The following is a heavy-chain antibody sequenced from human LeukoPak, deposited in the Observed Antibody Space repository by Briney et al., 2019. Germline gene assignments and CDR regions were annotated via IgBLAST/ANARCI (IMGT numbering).Heavy chain of an antibody. D-gene: IGHD6-13*01. CDR2: ISGSSSST. J-gene: IGHJ4*02. CDR3: AKEGYASSWYRFDY. Sequence: PGGLRLSCAASGFTFSSYTMSWVRQAPGKGLEWVSGISGSSSSTYYADSVKGRLNISRDNSKNMVYLQMNRLRADDTAVYHCAKEGYASSWYRFDYWGQGTLVTVSS. V-gene: IGHV3-23*01. CDR1: GFTFSSYT.